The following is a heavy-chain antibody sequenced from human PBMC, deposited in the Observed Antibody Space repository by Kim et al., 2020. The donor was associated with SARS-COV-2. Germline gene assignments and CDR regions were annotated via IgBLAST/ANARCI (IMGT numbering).Heavy chain of an antibody. J-gene: IGHJ4*02. Sequence: YNPSHKRRVTISVDKSKNQVSLKLSSVTAADTAVYYCARTLIGSGSEFDYWGQGTLVTVSS. D-gene: IGHD3-10*01. CDR3: ARTLIGSGSEFDY. V-gene: IGHV4-4*02.